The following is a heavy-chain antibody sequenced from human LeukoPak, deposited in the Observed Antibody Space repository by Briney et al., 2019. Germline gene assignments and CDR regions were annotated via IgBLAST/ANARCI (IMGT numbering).Heavy chain of an antibody. J-gene: IGHJ4*02. Sequence: SETLSLTCPVSGGSISSGVYYWSWIRQHPGKGLEWIGYIYYSGSTYYNPSLKSRVTISVDTSKNQFSLKLSSVTAADTAVYYCARGVRWLQLSYFDYWAREPWSPSPQ. CDR2: IYYSGST. D-gene: IGHD5-24*01. CDR3: ARGVRWLQLSYFDY. CDR1: GGSISSGVYY. V-gene: IGHV4-31*03.